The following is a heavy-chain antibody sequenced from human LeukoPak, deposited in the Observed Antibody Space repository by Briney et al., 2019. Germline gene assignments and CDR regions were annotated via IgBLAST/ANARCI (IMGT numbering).Heavy chain of an antibody. Sequence: EASVKVSCKASGGTFNSYSISWVRQAPGQGLEWMGGIIPVFGTPNYAQKFQGRVTITTDESTSTGYMEVSSLRSVDTAAYYCARVTLDNTPPYFSYMDVWGKGTTVTVSS. V-gene: IGHV1-69*05. CDR1: GGTFNSYS. D-gene: IGHD2-15*01. CDR2: IIPVFGTP. J-gene: IGHJ6*03. CDR3: ARVTLDNTPPYFSYMDV.